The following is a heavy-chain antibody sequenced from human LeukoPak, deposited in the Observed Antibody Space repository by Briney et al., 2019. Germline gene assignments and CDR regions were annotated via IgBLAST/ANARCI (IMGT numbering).Heavy chain of an antibody. V-gene: IGHV3-23*01. CDR3: AKVRCGGACVDAFDI. D-gene: IGHD2-21*02. CDR2: VSGGGGTT. CDR1: RFSFTSHV. J-gene: IGHJ3*02. Sequence: GGSLRLSCAASRFSFTSHVMSWVRQAPGKGLDWVSSVSGGGGTTYYADSVKGRFNISKDNSKNTLYLQMNSLRAEDTAIYYCAKVRCGGACVDAFDIWGQGTMVTVSS.